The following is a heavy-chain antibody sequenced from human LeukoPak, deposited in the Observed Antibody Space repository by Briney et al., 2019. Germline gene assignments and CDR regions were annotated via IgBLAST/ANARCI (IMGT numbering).Heavy chain of an antibody. CDR2: IYYTGTT. D-gene: IGHD5-18*01. V-gene: IGHV4-59*01. Sequence: RTSETLSLTCTVSGGSISSYYWSWIRQPPGKGLEWIGYIYYTGTTNYNPSLQSRVTMSLDMSKNQFSLKLSSVTPADTAVYYCTKGRDTAMDWGQGTLVTVSS. CDR1: GGSISSYY. CDR3: TKGRDTAMD. J-gene: IGHJ4*02.